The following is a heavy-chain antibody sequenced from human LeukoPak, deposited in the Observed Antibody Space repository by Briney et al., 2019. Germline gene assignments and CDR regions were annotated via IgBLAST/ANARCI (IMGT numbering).Heavy chain of an antibody. CDR2: ISSSGSTI. D-gene: IGHD6-19*01. V-gene: IGHV3-11*04. Sequence: GGSLRLSCAASGFTLSDYYMSWIRQAPGKGLEWVSYISSSGSTIYYADSVKGRFTISRDNSKNTLYLQMNSLRAEDTTAYYCARGVRIAVAGYIDYWGQGTLVTVSS. J-gene: IGHJ4*02. CDR1: GFTLSDYY. CDR3: ARGVRIAVAGYIDY.